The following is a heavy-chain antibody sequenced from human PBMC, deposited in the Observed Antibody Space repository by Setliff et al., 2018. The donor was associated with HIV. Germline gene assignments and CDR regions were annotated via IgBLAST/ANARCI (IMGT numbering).Heavy chain of an antibody. Sequence: PSETLSLTCTVSGGSISSGGYYWSWIRQHPGKGLEWIGYIYYNGNTYYNPSLKSRVTISADTSRNQFSLTLRSVTAADTAVYYCARDKSGTGGPKYCFDYWGQGTLVTVSS. CDR2: IYYNGNT. V-gene: IGHV4-31*03. J-gene: IGHJ4*02. D-gene: IGHD1-1*01. CDR1: GGSISSGGYY. CDR3: ARDKSGTGGPKYCFDY.